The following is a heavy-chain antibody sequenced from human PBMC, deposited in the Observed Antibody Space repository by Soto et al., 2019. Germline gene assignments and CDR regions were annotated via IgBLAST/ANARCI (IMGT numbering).Heavy chain of an antibody. CDR3: ARSGSGNYYHFDY. CDR1: GFTFSNYA. J-gene: IGHJ4*02. Sequence: SLRLTCAASGFTFSNYAMHWVRQAPGKGLEWVAVISYDGRNKYYADSVKGRFTISRDNSKNTLYLQVNSLRADDTAVYYCARSGSGNYYHFDYWGQGTLVTVSS. CDR2: ISYDGRNK. D-gene: IGHD3-10*01. V-gene: IGHV3-30*04.